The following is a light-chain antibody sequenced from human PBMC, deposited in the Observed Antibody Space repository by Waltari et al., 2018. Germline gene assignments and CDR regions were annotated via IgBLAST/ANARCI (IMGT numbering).Light chain of an antibody. J-gene: IGLJ1*01. CDR3: CSYAGSYTFV. CDR2: DVS. CDR1: SSDVGGYNY. Sequence: QSALTQPRSVSGSPGQSVTISCTGTSSDVGGYNYVSWYQQHPGKAPKLMIYDVSKRPSGVPDRFLWFKSGNTASLTISGLQAEDEADYYCCSYAGSYTFVFGTGTKVTVL. V-gene: IGLV2-11*01.